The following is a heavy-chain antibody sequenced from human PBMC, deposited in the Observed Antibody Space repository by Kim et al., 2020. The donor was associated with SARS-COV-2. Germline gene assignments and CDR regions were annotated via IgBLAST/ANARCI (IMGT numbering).Heavy chain of an antibody. CDR2: GKGNT. Sequence: GKGNTEYSQKFQGRITITRDTSASTGYMELSSLRSEDTAVYYCARPWAYWGQGTLVTVSS. J-gene: IGHJ4*02. D-gene: IGHD7-27*01. CDR3: ARPWAY. V-gene: IGHV1-3*01.